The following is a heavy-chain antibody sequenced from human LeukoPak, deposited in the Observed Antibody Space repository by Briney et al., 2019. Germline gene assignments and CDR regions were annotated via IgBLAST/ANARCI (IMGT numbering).Heavy chain of an antibody. CDR1: GYTITSYG. J-gene: IGHJ3*02. D-gene: IGHD1-26*01. CDR2: ISAYNGNT. Sequence: GASVKVSCKASGYTITSYGISWVRQAPGQGLEWMGWISAYNGNTNYAQKLRGRVTMTTDTSTSTAYMELRSLRSDDTAVYYCARDIVGASHTFDIWGQGTMVTVSS. V-gene: IGHV1-18*01. CDR3: ARDIVGASHTFDI.